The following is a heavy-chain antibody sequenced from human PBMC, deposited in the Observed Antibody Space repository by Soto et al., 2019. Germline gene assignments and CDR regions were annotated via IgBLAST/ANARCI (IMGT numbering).Heavy chain of an antibody. D-gene: IGHD2-15*01. Sequence: QVQLVQSGAEVKKPGASVKVSCKASGYTFTSYAMHWVRQAPGQRLEWMGWINAGNGNTKYSQKFQGRVTITRDTAGSTAYTGLSSLRSDDTAVYYCAGGRGGPDGPGDYWGAGTRVTVSS. V-gene: IGHV1-3*01. CDR3: AGGRGGPDGPGDY. CDR1: GYTFTSYA. J-gene: IGHJ4*02. CDR2: INAGNGNT.